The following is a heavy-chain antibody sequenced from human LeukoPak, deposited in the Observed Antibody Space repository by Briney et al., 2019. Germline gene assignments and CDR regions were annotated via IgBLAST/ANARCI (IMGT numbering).Heavy chain of an antibody. D-gene: IGHD3-3*01. J-gene: IGHJ4*02. Sequence: ASVKVSCKASGYTFTGYYIHWVRQAPGQGLDSMGRINPNGGGTNYAQKFQGRVTMTSDTSISTAYMELSRLRSDDTAVYYCARERKITIFGVACDYWGQGTLVTVSS. V-gene: IGHV1-2*06. CDR2: INPNGGGT. CDR3: ARERKITIFGVACDY. CDR1: GYTFTGYY.